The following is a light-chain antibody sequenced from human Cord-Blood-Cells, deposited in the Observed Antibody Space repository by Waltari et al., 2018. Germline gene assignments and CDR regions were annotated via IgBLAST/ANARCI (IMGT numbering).Light chain of an antibody. Sequence: DIQMTQSPSTLSASVGDRVTITCRASQSISSWLAWYQQKPGKAPKLLIYDASSLESGVPSRFCGRGSGTEFSLTISSLQPDDFSTYYCQQYNSYSPMYTCGQWTKLEIK. V-gene: IGKV1-5*01. CDR2: DAS. CDR3: QQYNSYSPMYT. CDR1: QSISSW. J-gene: IGKJ2*01.